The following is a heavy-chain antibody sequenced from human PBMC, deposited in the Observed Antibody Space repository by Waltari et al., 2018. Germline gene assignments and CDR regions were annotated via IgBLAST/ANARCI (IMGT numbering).Heavy chain of an antibody. V-gene: IGHV4-31*01. CDR2: IYYTGST. D-gene: IGHD3-22*01. Sequence: QVQLQESGPGLVKPSQTLSLTCSVSGDSIGSGGSYWSWIRQLPGKGLEWIGYIYYTGSTYYNPSLRSLVTILVDTSENQFSLKLNSVTAADTAIYYCARAVYDISGYHFDYWGQGTLVTVSS. CDR3: ARAVYDISGYHFDY. CDR1: GDSIGSGGSY. J-gene: IGHJ4*02.